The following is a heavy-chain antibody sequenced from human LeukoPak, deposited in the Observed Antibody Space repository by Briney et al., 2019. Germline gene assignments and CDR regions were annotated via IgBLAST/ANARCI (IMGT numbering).Heavy chain of an antibody. CDR1: GYTFTSYY. D-gene: IGHD3-10*01. J-gene: IGHJ3*02. CDR2: ISAYNGNT. V-gene: IGHV1-18*04. CDR3: ARDRVLWFGELLNAFDI. Sequence: ASVKVSCKASGYTFTSYYVHWVRQAPGQGLEWMGWISAYNGNTNYAQKLQGRVTMTTDTSTSTAYMELRSLRSDDTAVYYCARDRVLWFGELLNAFDIWGQGTMVTVSS.